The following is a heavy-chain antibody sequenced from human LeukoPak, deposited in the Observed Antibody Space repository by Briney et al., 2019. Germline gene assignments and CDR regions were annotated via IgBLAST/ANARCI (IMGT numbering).Heavy chain of an antibody. J-gene: IGHJ6*04. CDR2: INPSGGST. V-gene: IGHV1-46*01. CDR3: ARDIVVPAANLGGGVYYYYGMDV. CDR1: GYTFTSYY. D-gene: IGHD2-2*01. Sequence: ASVKVSCKASGYTFTSYYMHWVRQAPGQGLEWMGIINPSGGSTSYAQKFQGRVTMTRDTSTSTVYMELSSLRSEDTAVYYCARDIVVPAANLGGGVYYYYGMDVWGKGTTVTVSS.